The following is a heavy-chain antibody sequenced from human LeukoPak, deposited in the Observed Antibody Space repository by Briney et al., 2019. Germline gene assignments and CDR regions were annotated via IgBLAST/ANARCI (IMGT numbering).Heavy chain of an antibody. D-gene: IGHD3-10*01. CDR3: ARLPSGTLNPPFDY. J-gene: IGHJ4*02. CDR1: GESFSGYY. CDR2: IYYSGST. Sequence: SETLSLTCPVYGESFSGYYWSWLRQPPCKELDAIGYIYYSGSTIYNPSLKSRVTISVDTSKNQFSLKLTSVTAADTAVYYCARLPSGTLNPPFDYWGQGSLVTVSS. V-gene: IGHV4-59*08.